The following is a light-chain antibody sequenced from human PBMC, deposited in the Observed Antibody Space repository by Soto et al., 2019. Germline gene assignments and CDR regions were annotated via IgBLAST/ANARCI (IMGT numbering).Light chain of an antibody. J-gene: IGKJ3*01. Sequence: AIRMTQSPSSLSASTGDRVTITCRASQGISSYLAWYQQKPGKAPKLLIYAASTLQSGVPSRFSGSGSGTDFTLTISCLQSEDFATYYCQQYYSYPGTFRPGTKVDIK. CDR2: AAS. CDR3: QQYYSYPGT. V-gene: IGKV1-8*01. CDR1: QGISSY.